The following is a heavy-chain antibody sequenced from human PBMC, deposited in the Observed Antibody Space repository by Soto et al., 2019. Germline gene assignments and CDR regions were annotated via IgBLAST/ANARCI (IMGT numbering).Heavy chain of an antibody. CDR3: ARTSGHFDS. J-gene: IGHJ4*02. CDR1: GYSVSSNSAA. CDR2: TYYRSKWYN. D-gene: IGHD6-19*01. Sequence: PSHTLSLTCAISGYSVSSNSAALNWIRRSPSRGLEWLGRTYYRSKWYNEYAVSVKSRIAINPDTSKNQFSLQLNSVTPEDTAVYYCARTSGHFDSWGQGTLVTVSS. V-gene: IGHV6-1*01.